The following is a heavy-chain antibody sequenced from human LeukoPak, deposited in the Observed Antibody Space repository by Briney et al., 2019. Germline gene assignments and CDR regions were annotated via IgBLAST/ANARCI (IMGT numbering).Heavy chain of an antibody. D-gene: IGHD3-22*01. Sequence: ASVKVSCKASGGTFSSYAISWVRQAPGQGLEWMGRIIPILGIANYAQKFQGRVTITADKSTSTAYMELSSLRSEDTAVYYCARGSYYYDGSGYSFDYWGQGTLVTVSS. CDR1: GGTFSSYA. CDR3: ARGSYYYDGSGYSFDY. V-gene: IGHV1-69*04. CDR2: IIPILGIA. J-gene: IGHJ4*02.